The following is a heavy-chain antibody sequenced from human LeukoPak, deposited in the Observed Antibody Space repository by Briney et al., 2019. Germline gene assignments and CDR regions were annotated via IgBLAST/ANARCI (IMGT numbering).Heavy chain of an antibody. CDR3: ARSYGSGRTNGYPDY. J-gene: IGHJ4*02. CDR1: GFSISSGHY. D-gene: IGHD3-10*01. Sequence: KPSETLSLTCAVSGFSISSGHYWDWIRQSPGKALEWIGSIYDSGRTFYNPSLKSRVTISVDTSKNQFSLKLSSVTAADTAVYYCARSYGSGRTNGYPDYWGQGTLVTVSS. V-gene: IGHV4-38-2*01. CDR2: IYDSGRT.